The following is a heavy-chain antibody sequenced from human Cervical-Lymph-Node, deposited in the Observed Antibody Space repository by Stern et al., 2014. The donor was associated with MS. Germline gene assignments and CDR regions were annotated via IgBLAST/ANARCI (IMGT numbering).Heavy chain of an antibody. Sequence: QVTLKESGPTLVKPTQTLTLTCTFSGFSLTTNGIHVGWIRQPPGKALEWLALIYWDDNERYSPSLKSRLTITKDTSKNEVVLTMTNMDPVDTATYYCAHRREGYGDDAWFDTWGQGTLVTVSS. V-gene: IGHV2-5*02. CDR3: AHRREGYGDDAWFDT. J-gene: IGHJ5*02. CDR2: IYWDDNE. CDR1: GFSLTTNGIH. D-gene: IGHD2-21*02.